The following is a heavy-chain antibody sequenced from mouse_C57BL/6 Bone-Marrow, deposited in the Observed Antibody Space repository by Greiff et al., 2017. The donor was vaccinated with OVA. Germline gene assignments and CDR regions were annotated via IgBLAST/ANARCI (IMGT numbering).Heavy chain of an antibody. CDR1: GYTFTSYW. V-gene: IGHV1-64*01. Sequence: QVQLKQPGAELVKPGASVKLSCKASGYTFTSYWMHWVKQRPGQGLEWIGMIHPNSGSTNYNEKFKSKATLTVDKSSSTAYMQLSSLTSEDSAVYYCARASPAWFAYWGQGTLVTVSA. J-gene: IGHJ3*01. D-gene: IGHD6-1*01. CDR2: IHPNSGST. CDR3: ARASPAWFAY.